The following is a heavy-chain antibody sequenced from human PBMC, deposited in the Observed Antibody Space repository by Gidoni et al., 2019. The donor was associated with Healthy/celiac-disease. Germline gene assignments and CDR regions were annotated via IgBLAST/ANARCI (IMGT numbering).Heavy chain of an antibody. CDR3: ARLSRSIAAAKNGMDV. CDR2: IYYSGST. CDR1: GGSISSYY. V-gene: IGHV4-59*08. D-gene: IGHD6-13*01. Sequence: QVQLQESGPGLVKPSATLSLTCTVSGGSISSYYWSWIRQPPGKGLEWIGYIYYSGSTNNTPSLKSRVTISVDTSKNQFSLKRSSVTAADTAVYYCARLSRSIAAAKNGMDVWGQGTTVTVSS. J-gene: IGHJ6*02.